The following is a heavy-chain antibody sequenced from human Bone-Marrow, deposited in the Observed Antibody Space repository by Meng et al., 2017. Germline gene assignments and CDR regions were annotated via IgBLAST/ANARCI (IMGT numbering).Heavy chain of an antibody. J-gene: IGHJ3*02. D-gene: IGHD1-26*01. CDR3: ARAYSGTYYAHAFDI. Sequence: GGSLRLSCAASGFTFSSYEMNWVRQAPGKGLEWLSSISSTSDYIYYADSVRGRFTVSRDNARNSLFLQVDSLRAEDTAVYYCARAYSGTYYAHAFDIWGQGTLVTVSS. CDR2: ISSTSDYI. CDR1: GFTFSSYE. V-gene: IGHV3-21*01.